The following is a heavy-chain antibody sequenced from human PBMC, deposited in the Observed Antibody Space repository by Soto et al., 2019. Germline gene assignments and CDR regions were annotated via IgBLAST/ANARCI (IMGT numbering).Heavy chain of an antibody. Sequence: GESLILSCVASALTFSSFSLSWIRQAPGKGLEWVSAISGGVGTTYYADSVKGRFTISRDTSKNTLYLQMNSLRAEDTALYYCAKSYSSNWYHYFDHWGQGTMVTVSS. V-gene: IGHV3-23*01. D-gene: IGHD6-13*01. CDR3: AKSYSSNWYHYFDH. J-gene: IGHJ4*02. CDR2: ISGGVGTT. CDR1: ALTFSSFS.